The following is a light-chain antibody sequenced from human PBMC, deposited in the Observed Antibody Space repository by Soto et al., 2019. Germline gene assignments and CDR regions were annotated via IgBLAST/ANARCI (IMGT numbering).Light chain of an antibody. CDR3: QQGYSLPIT. V-gene: IGKV1-39*01. Sequence: DIQVTQSPSSLSASVGDRVTITCRSSQAIFTFLNWYQQKEGKAPRFLIYATSNSQSGVPSRFSGTGSGTEFTLTISSPQPEDFATYFCQQGYSLPITFGQGTRLDIK. CDR2: ATS. CDR1: QAIFTF. J-gene: IGKJ5*01.